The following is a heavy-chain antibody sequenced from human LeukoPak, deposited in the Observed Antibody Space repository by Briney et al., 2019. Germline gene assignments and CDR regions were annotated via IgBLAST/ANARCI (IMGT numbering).Heavy chain of an antibody. D-gene: IGHD6-13*01. J-gene: IGHJ6*02. V-gene: IGHV3-30*04. CDR3: ARISMTDSIAAAGPHYYYGMDV. Sequence: GGSLRLSCAASGFTFSSYAMHWVRQAPGKGLEWVAVISYDGSNKYYADSVKGRFTISRDNSRNTLYLQMNSLRAEDTAVYYCARISMTDSIAAAGPHYYYGMDVWGQGTTVTVSS. CDR2: ISYDGSNK. CDR1: GFTFSSYA.